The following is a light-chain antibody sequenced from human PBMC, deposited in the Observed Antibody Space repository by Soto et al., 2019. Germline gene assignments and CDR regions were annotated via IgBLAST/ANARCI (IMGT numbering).Light chain of an antibody. CDR1: QSVTSNY. V-gene: IGKV3-20*01. CDR3: QQYATSPALS. J-gene: IGKJ4*01. CDR2: GAS. Sequence: EIVLTQSPGTLSSSPGERATLSCRASQSVTSNYLAWYQQKPGQAPILLIYGASSRATGIPDRFSGSGSGTDFTLTISRLEPADFAVYYCQQYATSPALSFGGGTKVEIK.